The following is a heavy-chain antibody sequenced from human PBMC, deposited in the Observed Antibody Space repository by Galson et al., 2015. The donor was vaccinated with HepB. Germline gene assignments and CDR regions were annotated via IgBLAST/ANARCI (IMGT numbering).Heavy chain of an antibody. Sequence: SLRLSCAASGFTFSSYAMHWVRQAPGKGLEWVAVISYDGSNKYYADSVKGRFTISRDNSKNTLYLQMNSLRAEDTAVYYCARDMDKRDYYDSSGYYGEYFQHWGQGTLVTVSS. CDR1: GFTFSSYA. J-gene: IGHJ1*01. V-gene: IGHV3-30*04. CDR2: ISYDGSNK. CDR3: ARDMDKRDYYDSSGYYGEYFQH. D-gene: IGHD3-22*01.